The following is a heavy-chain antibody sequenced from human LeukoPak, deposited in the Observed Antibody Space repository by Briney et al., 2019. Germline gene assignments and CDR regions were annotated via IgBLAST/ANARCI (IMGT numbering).Heavy chain of an antibody. J-gene: IGHJ4*02. D-gene: IGHD1-26*01. Sequence: GGSLRLSCAAFGFTFSTYWTAWVRQAPGKGLEWVANIKGDESARHQADSVKGRFTISRDNAQNSVYLQMSTLRGEDTAVYYCARDVGGSLDYWGQGTLVTVSS. CDR3: ARDVGGSLDY. CDR2: IKGDESAR. CDR1: GFTFSTYW. V-gene: IGHV3-7*01.